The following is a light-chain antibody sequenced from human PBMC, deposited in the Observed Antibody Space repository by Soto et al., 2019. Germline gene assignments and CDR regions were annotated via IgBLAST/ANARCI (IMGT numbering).Light chain of an antibody. J-gene: IGKJ2*01. CDR3: QQYHSYPNT. CDR1: QSISSW. CDR2: KAS. Sequence: DIQMTQSPSTLSASVGDRVTITCRASQSISSWLAWYQQKPGKAPKVMIYKASSLESGVPSRFSGSGSGTEFTLTISSLQPDDFATYYCQQYHSYPNTFGQGTKLEIK. V-gene: IGKV1-5*03.